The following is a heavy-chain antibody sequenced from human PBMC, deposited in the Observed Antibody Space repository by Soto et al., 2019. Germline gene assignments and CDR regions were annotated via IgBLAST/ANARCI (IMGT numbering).Heavy chain of an antibody. CDR3: ARDFYPLAYYFDY. CDR1: GYRFTNHG. CDR2: ISGNDGKT. Sequence: ASVKVSCKASGYRFTNHGISWVRQAPGQGLEWMGWISGNDGKTKYARKFQGRVTMTTDTSTSTAYMEMNSLRHDDTAVYYCARDFYPLAYYFDYWGQGTLVTVSS. J-gene: IGHJ4*02. V-gene: IGHV1-18*01.